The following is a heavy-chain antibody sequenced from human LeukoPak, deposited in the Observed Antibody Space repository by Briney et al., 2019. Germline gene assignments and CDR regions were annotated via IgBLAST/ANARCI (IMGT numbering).Heavy chain of an antibody. J-gene: IGHJ2*01. V-gene: IGHV4-59*08. Sequence: PSETLSLTSTVSGASISNYYWSWIRQPPGKGLEWIGYIFYIGSTNYNTSLKSRVTISLDTSKNQFSLQLRSLTAPDTAVYYCARFTTVVPAFWYLDLWGRGTLVTVSS. CDR3: ARFTTVVPAFWYLDL. CDR2: IFYIGST. CDR1: GASISNYY. D-gene: IGHD4-23*01.